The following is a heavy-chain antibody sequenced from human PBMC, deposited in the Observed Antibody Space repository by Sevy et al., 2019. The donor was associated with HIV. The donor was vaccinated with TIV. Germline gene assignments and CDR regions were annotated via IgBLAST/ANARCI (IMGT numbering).Heavy chain of an antibody. J-gene: IGHJ4*02. CDR1: GFTVNDKY. V-gene: IGHV3-66*02. Sequence: GGSLRLSCAISGFTVNDKYIIWVRQAPGKGLEWVSVIFSSGSTYYADSAKGRFTISRYNSKNTVDIQMNSVRAEDTAVYYCVSHFLSYRSCWSYFDYWGQGTLVTVSS. CDR3: VSHFLSYRSCWSYFDY. CDR2: IFSSGST. D-gene: IGHD6-19*01.